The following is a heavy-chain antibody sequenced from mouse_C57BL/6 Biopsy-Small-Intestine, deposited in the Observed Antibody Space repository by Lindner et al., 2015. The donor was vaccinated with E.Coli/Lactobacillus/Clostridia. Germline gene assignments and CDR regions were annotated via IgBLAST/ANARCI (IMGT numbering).Heavy chain of an antibody. CDR1: GFTFSDYG. V-gene: IGHV5-17*01. CDR3: ARTTTVVPDY. D-gene: IGHD1-1*01. Sequence: VQLQESGGGLVKPGGSLKLSCAASGFTFSDYGMHWVRQAPEKGLEWVAYISSGSSTIYYADTVKGRFTISRDNAKNTLFLQMTSLRSEDTVMYYCARTTTVVPDYWGQGTTLTVSS. CDR2: ISSGSSTI. J-gene: IGHJ2*01.